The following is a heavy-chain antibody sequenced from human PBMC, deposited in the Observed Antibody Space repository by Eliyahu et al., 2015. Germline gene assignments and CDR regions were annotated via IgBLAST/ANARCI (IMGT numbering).Heavy chain of an antibody. V-gene: IGHV3-15*01. CDR1: GFPLRTAW. J-gene: IGHJ4*02. Sequence: EVQVVESGGGLVNPGXSLSLSXAGSGFPLRTAWMTWVRQAPGKGLEWVGRIKSKTDGGTADYAAPVKGRFILWRDDSENTVYLQMNSLNTDDTALYYCATYRTGDYVFITWGQGTLVTVSS. CDR2: IKSKTDGGTA. D-gene: IGHD4-17*01. CDR3: ATYRTGDYVFIT.